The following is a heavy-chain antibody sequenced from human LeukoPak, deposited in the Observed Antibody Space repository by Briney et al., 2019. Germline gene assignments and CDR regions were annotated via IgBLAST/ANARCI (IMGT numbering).Heavy chain of an antibody. J-gene: IGHJ3*02. CDR1: GYSFTGYW. V-gene: IGHV5-51*01. CDR3: ARRRGWDPYGNSGYAFDI. D-gene: IGHD3-22*01. Sequence: GESLQISCKGSGYSFTGYWIGWVRQMPGKGLEWMGIIYPGDSDTRYSPSFQGQVTISADKSISTAYLQWSSLKASDTAMYFCARRRGWDPYGNSGYAFDIWGQGTMVTVSS. CDR2: IYPGDSDT.